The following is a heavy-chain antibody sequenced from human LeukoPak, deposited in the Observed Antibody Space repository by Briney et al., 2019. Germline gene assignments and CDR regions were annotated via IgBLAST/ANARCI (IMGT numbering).Heavy chain of an antibody. D-gene: IGHD3-22*01. V-gene: IGHV4-30-2*01. CDR1: GGSISSGGYS. CDR2: IYHSGST. Sequence: SQTLSLTCAVSGGSISSGGYSWSWIRQPPGKGLEWIGYIYHSGSTYYNPSLKSRVTISVDRSKNQFSLKLSSVIAADTAVYYCARGVSSGYYFDYWGQGTLVTVSS. CDR3: ARGVSSGYYFDY. J-gene: IGHJ4*02.